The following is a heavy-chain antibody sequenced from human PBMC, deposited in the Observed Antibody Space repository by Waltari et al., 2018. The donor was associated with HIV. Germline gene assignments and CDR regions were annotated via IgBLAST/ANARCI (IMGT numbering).Heavy chain of an antibody. CDR1: GGSISSGSYY. Sequence: QVQLQESGPGLVKPSQTLSLTCTVSGGSISSGSYYWSWIRQPAGKGLEWIGRIYTSGSTNDNPSLKSRVTISVDTSKNQFSLKLSSVTAADTAVYYCARDGYDILTGYSLPYWGQGTLVTVSS. D-gene: IGHD3-9*01. J-gene: IGHJ4*02. CDR2: IYTSGST. CDR3: ARDGYDILTGYSLPY. V-gene: IGHV4-61*02.